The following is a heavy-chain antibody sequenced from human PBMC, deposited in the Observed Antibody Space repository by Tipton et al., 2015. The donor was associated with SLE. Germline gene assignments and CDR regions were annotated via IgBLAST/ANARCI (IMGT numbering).Heavy chain of an antibody. CDR2: IYTSGST. J-gene: IGHJ6*02. D-gene: IGHD3-10*01. CDR3: ARDRGYGMDV. CDR1: GGSISSGSYY. Sequence: TLSLTCTVSGGSISSGSYYWSWIRQPAGKGLEWIGHIYTSGSTNYNPSLKSRVTISLDTSKNHFSLKLSSVTAADTAVYYCARDRGYGMDVWGQGTTVTVSS. V-gene: IGHV4-61*09.